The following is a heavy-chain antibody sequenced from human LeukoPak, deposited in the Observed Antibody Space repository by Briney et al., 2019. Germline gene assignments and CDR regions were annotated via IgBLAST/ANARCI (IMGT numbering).Heavy chain of an antibody. D-gene: IGHD2-8*02. J-gene: IGHJ3*02. V-gene: IGHV3-7*01. Sequence: PGGSLRLSCAGFGFTFSQYWMMWVRQAPGKGLEWVANIKQDGSEKYYVDSVEGRFTISRDDAKNSLYLQMHTLRAEDTAVYYCARGQDCTGATCYGLYVFDIWGQGTMVTVSS. CDR3: ARGQDCTGATCYGLYVFDI. CDR2: IKQDGSEK. CDR1: GFTFSQYW.